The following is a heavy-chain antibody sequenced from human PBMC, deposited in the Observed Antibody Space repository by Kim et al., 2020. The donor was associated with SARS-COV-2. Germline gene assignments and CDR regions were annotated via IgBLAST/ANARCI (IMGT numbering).Heavy chain of an antibody. V-gene: IGHV3-23*01. J-gene: IGHJ4*02. D-gene: IGHD6-13*01. CDR3: VRGGSWLEY. Sequence: GGSLRLSCAASGFTLSSYAMTWVRQAQGKGLNWVSVIGTSGTTSYPDSVKGRFTISRDDSKNTLFLQMNSLRAEDTAVYYCVRGGSWLEYWGQGALVNVS. CDR1: GFTLSSYA. CDR2: IGTSGTT.